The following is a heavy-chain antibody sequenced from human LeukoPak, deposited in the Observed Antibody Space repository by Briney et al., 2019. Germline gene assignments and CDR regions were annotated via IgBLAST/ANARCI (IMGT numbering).Heavy chain of an antibody. CDR2: ISGSGGST. CDR3: AKVATVTTYALADY. J-gene: IGHJ4*02. CDR1: GSTFSNYA. Sequence: GGSLRLSCAASGSTFSNYAMSWVRQAPGKGLEWVSGISGSGGSTYYADSVKGRFTISRDTSKNTLYLQMNSLRAEDTAIYYCAKVATVTTYALADYWGQGTLVTVSS. V-gene: IGHV3-23*01. D-gene: IGHD4-17*01.